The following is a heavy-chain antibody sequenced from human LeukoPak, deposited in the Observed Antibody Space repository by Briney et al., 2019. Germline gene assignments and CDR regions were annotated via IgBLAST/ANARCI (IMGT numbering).Heavy chain of an antibody. Sequence: SETLSLTCTVSGGSISSRSFFWGWMRQPPGKGLEWIASIYYTGSTFYTPSLKSRVTMSVDTSKNQFSLRLTSVTAADTAVYYCARESYCTAATCPAWFDPWGQGTLVTVSS. CDR1: GGSISSRSFF. D-gene: IGHD2-8*02. J-gene: IGHJ5*02. CDR3: ARESYCTAATCPAWFDP. V-gene: IGHV4-39*07. CDR2: IYYTGST.